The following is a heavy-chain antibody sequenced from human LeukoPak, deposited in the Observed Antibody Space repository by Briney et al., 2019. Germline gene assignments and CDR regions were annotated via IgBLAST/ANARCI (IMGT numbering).Heavy chain of an antibody. J-gene: IGHJ3*01. CDR3: ARGRRPYW. V-gene: IGHV4-34*01. CDR1: GGSFSGYY. Sequence: NPSETLSLTCAVYGGSFSGYYWSWIRQPPGKGLEWIGEINHSGSTNYNPSLKSRVTISVDTSKNQFSLKLSSVTAADTAVYYCARGRRPYWWGQGTMVTVSS. CDR2: INHSGST. D-gene: IGHD2-15*01.